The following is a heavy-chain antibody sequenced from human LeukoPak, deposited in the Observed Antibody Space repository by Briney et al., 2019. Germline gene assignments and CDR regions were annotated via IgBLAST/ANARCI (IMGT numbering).Heavy chain of an antibody. CDR3: ATNYHGSADFDY. CDR1: GGSISSSSYY. CDR2: IYYSGST. J-gene: IGHJ4*02. D-gene: IGHD3-10*01. V-gene: IGHV4-39*01. Sequence: SETLSLTCTVSGGSISSSSYYWGWIRQPPGKGLEWIGSIYYSGSTYYNPSLKSRFTISVDTSKNQFSLKLSSVTAADTAVYYCATNYHGSADFDYWGQGTLVTVSS.